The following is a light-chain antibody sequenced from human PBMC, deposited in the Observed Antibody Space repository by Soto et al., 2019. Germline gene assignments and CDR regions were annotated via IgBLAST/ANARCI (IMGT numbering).Light chain of an antibody. CDR1: RSVSSNY. CDR3: QQYGTTTPRIT. J-gene: IGKJ4*01. Sequence: EIVLTQSPGTLSLSPWESATLSCRASRSVSSNYVAWYKQTPGQAPRLLIFGASFRANGIPDRFSGSGSGTDFTLTISRLAPEDFAVYYCQQYGTTTPRITFDGGTKVEIK. V-gene: IGKV3-20*01. CDR2: GAS.